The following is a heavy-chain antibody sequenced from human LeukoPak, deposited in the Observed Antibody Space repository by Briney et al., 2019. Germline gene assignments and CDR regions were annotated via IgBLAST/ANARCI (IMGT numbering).Heavy chain of an antibody. CDR1: GGSFSGYY. CDR2: INHSGST. J-gene: IGHJ5*02. CDR3: VRGLDVVVPAAIGSWFDP. D-gene: IGHD2-2*01. V-gene: IGHV4-34*01. Sequence: PSETLSLTCAVYGGSFSGYYWSWIRQPPGKGLEWIGEINHSGSTNYNPSLKSRVTISVDTSKNQFSLKLSSVTAADTAVYYCVRGLDVVVPAAIGSWFDPWGQGTLVTVSS.